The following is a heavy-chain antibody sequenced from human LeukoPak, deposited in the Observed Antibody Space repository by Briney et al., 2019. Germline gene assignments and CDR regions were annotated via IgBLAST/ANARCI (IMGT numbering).Heavy chain of an antibody. J-gene: IGHJ5*02. CDR2: ISAYNGNT. D-gene: IGHD6-13*01. Sequence: ASVKVSCKASGYTFTSYGISWVRQAPGQGLEWMGWISAYNGNTNYAQKLQGRVTMTTDTSTSTAYMELRSLRSDDTAVYYCARDESWVAAAGKEAWFDPWGQGTLVTVSS. CDR1: GYTFTSYG. V-gene: IGHV1-18*01. CDR3: ARDESWVAAAGKEAWFDP.